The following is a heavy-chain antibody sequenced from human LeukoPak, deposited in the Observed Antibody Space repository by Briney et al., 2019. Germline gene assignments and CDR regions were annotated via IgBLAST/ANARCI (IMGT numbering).Heavy chain of an antibody. CDR1: GGSISSSSYY. CDR3: ARDLYYYGSGGGY. V-gene: IGHV4-39*07. CDR2: IYHSGST. J-gene: IGHJ4*02. Sequence: PSETLSLTCTVSGGSISSSSYYWGWIRQPPGKGLEWIGSIYHSGSTYYNPSLKSRVTISVDTSKNQFSLKLSSVTAADTAVYYCARDLYYYGSGGGYWGQGTLVTVSS. D-gene: IGHD3-10*01.